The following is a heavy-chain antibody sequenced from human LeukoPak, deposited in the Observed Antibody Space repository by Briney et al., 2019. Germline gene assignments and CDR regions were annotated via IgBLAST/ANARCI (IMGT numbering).Heavy chain of an antibody. CDR2: FDPEDGET. D-gene: IGHD3-10*01. J-gene: IGHJ3*02. CDR3: ATVGFGDSDAFDI. Sequence: ASVKVSCKVSGYTLTELSMHWVRQAPGKGLEWMGGFDPEDGETIYAQKFQGTVTMTEDTSTDTAYMELSSLRSEDTAVYYCATVGFGDSDAFDIWGQGTMVTVSS. V-gene: IGHV1-24*01. CDR1: GYTLTELS.